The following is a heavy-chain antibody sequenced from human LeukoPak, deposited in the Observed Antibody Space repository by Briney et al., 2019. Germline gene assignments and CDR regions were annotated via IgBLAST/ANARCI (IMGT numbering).Heavy chain of an antibody. D-gene: IGHD6-19*01. Sequence: PSETLSLTCTVSGGSISSFYWSWLRQPPGKGLEWIGYIYYSGSTNYNPSLKSRVTISVDTSKTQFSLKRSSVTAADTAVYYCARDPHSSGWYNVFDYWGQGTLVTVSS. CDR3: ARDPHSSGWYNVFDY. V-gene: IGHV4-59*01. CDR2: IYYSGST. CDR1: GGSISSFY. J-gene: IGHJ4*02.